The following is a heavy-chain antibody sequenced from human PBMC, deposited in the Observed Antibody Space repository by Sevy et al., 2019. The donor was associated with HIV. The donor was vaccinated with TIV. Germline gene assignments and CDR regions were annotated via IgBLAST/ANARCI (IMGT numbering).Heavy chain of an antibody. CDR2: ISPHNGDT. J-gene: IGHJ4*02. CDR1: GYSFTTYR. Sequence: ASVKVSCKASGYSFTTYRITWLRQAPGQGLEWMGWISPHNGDTNYAQNLQGRVTMITDTSTSTAYMELRSLRSDDTAVYYCARAYCSGGSCYSLAYWGQGTRVTVSS. CDR3: ARAYCSGGSCYSLAY. D-gene: IGHD2-15*01. V-gene: IGHV1-18*01.